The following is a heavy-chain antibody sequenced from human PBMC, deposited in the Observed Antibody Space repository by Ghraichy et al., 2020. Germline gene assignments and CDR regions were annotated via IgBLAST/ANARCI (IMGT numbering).Heavy chain of an antibody. V-gene: IGHV3-23*01. J-gene: IGHJ5*02. CDR2: ISGSGDNT. Sequence: GGSLRLSCAASGFTFKKYAMNWVRQAPGKGLEWVSGISGSGDNTYYGDSLKGRFTISRDNSRNTVYLQMNTLRAEDTAVYYCAKDQRWGPPSWFDPWGQGTLVSVSS. CDR1: GFTFKKYA. D-gene: IGHD1-26*01. CDR3: AKDQRWGPPSWFDP.